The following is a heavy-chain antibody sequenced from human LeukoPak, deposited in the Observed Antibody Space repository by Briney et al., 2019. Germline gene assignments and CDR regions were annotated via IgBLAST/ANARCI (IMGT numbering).Heavy chain of an antibody. CDR3: AKDPQLEPFYVLFDY. Sequence: PGGSLRLSCAVSGFTVSGNYMSWVRHAPGKGLEWVSLIYSGGTTYYADSVKGRFTISRDNSKNTLYLQMNSLRAEDTAVYYCAKDPQLEPFYVLFDYWGQGTLVTVSS. CDR2: IYSGGTT. V-gene: IGHV3-53*01. CDR1: GFTVSGNY. D-gene: IGHD1-1*01. J-gene: IGHJ4*02.